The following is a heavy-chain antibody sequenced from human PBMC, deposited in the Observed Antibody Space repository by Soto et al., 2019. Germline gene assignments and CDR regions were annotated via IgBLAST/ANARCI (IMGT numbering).Heavy chain of an antibody. CDR3: ARDLMGYCSSTSCGNYYYGMDV. CDR2: MNPNSGNT. V-gene: IGHV1-8*01. CDR1: GYTFTSYD. D-gene: IGHD2-2*01. Sequence: GASVKGSCKASGYTFTSYDINWVRPATGQRLEGMGWMNPNSGNTGYAQKFQGRVTMTRDTSTSTVYMELSSLRSEDTAVYYCARDLMGYCSSTSCGNYYYGMDVWGQGTTVTVSS. J-gene: IGHJ6*02.